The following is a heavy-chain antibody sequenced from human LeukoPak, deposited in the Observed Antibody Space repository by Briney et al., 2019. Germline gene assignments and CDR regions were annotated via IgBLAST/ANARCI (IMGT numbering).Heavy chain of an antibody. CDR1: GFTFSSYG. CDR3: ARDRKWDGFDY. Sequence: GGSLRLSCAASGFTFSSYGMHWVRQAPGKGLEWVAVIWYGGSNKYYADSVKGRFTISRDNSKNTLYLQMNSLRAEDTAVYYCARDRKWDGFDYWGQGTLVTVSS. J-gene: IGHJ4*02. D-gene: IGHD1-26*01. V-gene: IGHV3-33*01. CDR2: IWYGGSNK.